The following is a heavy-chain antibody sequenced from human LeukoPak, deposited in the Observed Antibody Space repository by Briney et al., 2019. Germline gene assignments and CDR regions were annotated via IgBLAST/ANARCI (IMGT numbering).Heavy chain of an antibody. Sequence: ASVKVSCKASGYTFTGYYMHWVRQAPGQGLEWMGWINPNSGGTNYAQKFQGRVTMTRDTSISTAYMELSRLRSDDTAVYYCVREGTYCSSTSCSLPGEFDSWGQGTLVTVSS. CDR2: INPNSGGT. CDR1: GYTFTGYY. D-gene: IGHD2-2*01. CDR3: VREGTYCSSTSCSLPGEFDS. V-gene: IGHV1-2*02. J-gene: IGHJ4*02.